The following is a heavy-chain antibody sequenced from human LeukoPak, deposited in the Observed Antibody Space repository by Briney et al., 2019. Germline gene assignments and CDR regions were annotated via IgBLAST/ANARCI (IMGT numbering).Heavy chain of an antibody. J-gene: IGHJ4*02. CDR2: ISYDGSNK. CDR1: GFTFSSYA. D-gene: IGHD4/OR15-4a*01. V-gene: IGHV3-30*04. Sequence: PGRSLRLSCAASGFTFSSYAMHWVRQAPGKGLEWVAVISYDGSNKYYADSVKGRFTISRDNSKNTLYLQMDSPGAEDTAVYYCAKAFSSAYDYGPTDSWGQGTLVTVSS. CDR3: AKAFSSAYDYGPTDS.